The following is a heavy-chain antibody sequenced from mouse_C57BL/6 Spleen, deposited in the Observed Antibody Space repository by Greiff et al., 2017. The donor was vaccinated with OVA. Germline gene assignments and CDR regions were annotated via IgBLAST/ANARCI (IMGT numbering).Heavy chain of an antibody. V-gene: IGHV6-3*01. Sequence: EVKVVESGGGLVQPGGSMKLSCVASGFTFSNYWMNWVRQSPEKGLEWVAQIRLKSDNYATHYAESVKGRFTISRDDSKSSVYLQMNNLRAEDTGIYYCSAYYSNHYFDYWGQGTTLTVSS. D-gene: IGHD2-5*01. CDR2: IRLKSDNYAT. CDR3: SAYYSNHYFDY. J-gene: IGHJ2*01. CDR1: GFTFSNYW.